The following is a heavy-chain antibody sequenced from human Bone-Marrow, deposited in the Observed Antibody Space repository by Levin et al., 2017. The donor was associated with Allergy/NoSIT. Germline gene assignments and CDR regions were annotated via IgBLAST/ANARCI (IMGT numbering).Heavy chain of an antibody. V-gene: IGHV4-59*08. Sequence: SQTLSLTCTVSGGSISPYHWSWIRQPPGKGLEWIGFFSYTGTTSHNPSLKSRVTMSLDTSKNQFSLNLSSVTAADPAVYFCARSESGNDAGDYWGQGTLVTVSS. CDR1: GGSISPYH. J-gene: IGHJ4*02. CDR2: FSYTGTT. D-gene: IGHD5-12*01. CDR3: ARSESGNDAGDY.